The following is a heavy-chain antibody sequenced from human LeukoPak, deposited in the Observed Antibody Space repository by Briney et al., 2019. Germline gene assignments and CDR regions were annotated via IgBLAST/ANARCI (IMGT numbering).Heavy chain of an antibody. CDR1: GFTFSSYA. CDR3: AKDYYYGSGSYSGGRFDY. V-gene: IGHV3-23*01. Sequence: GGSLRLSCAASGFTFSSYAMSWVRQAPGKGLEWVSSIGGSGSTTYYADSVKGRFTISRDNSKNTLSLQMNSLRAEDTAVYYCAKDYYYGSGSYSGGRFDYWGQGTLVTVSS. D-gene: IGHD3-10*01. CDR2: IGGSGSTT. J-gene: IGHJ4*02.